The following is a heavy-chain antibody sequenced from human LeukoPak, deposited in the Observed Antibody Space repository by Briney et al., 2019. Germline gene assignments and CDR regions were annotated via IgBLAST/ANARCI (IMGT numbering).Heavy chain of an antibody. CDR2: ISGSGTTI. J-gene: IGHJ4*02. CDR3: ARPGWVLVTATFLDY. Sequence: PGGSLRLSCAASGFTFSDYYMSWIRQAPGKGLEWISYISGSGTTIYYADSVKGRFTISRDNAENSLYLQMNSLRAEDTAVYYCARPGWVLVTATFLDYWGQGALVTVSS. CDR1: GFTFSDYY. V-gene: IGHV3-11*01. D-gene: IGHD2-15*01.